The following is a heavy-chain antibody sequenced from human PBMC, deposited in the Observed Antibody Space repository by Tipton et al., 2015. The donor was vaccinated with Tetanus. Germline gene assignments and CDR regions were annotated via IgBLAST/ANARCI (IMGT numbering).Heavy chain of an antibody. V-gene: IGHV3-23*01. Sequence: LSCAASGFTFRSYTMNWVRQAPRKGLEWVSTISGSGSATYYAGSVAGRFTISSDNSKNSLFLLMSILTDEDTALYYCAKTKRGYSYGAFDLWGQGTQVTVSS. CDR3: AKTKRGYSYGAFDL. D-gene: IGHD5-18*01. CDR2: ISGSGSAT. CDR1: GFTFRSYT. J-gene: IGHJ4*02.